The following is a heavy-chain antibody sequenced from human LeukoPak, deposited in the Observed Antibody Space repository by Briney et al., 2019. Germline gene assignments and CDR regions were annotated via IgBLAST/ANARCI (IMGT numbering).Heavy chain of an antibody. D-gene: IGHD3-3*02. Sequence: GGSLRLSCAASGFTFSSYGMHWVRQAPGKGLEWVAVIWYDGSNKYYADSVRGRFTISRDNSKNTLYLQMNSLRVEDTAVYYCARDPSVPFSYFDYWGQGTLVTVSS. CDR2: IWYDGSNK. J-gene: IGHJ4*02. V-gene: IGHV3-33*01. CDR1: GFTFSSYG. CDR3: ARDPSVPFSYFDY.